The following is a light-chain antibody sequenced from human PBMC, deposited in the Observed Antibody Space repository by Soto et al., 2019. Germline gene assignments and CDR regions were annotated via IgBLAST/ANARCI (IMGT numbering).Light chain of an antibody. CDR3: QHYNSYSPT. V-gene: IGKV1-5*03. Sequence: DIQMTQSPSTLSASVGDRVTITCRASQSIRSWLAWYQKKPGKAPKLLMYKASSLESGVPSRFSCSGSWKEFTLTISSLLPDDFAAYHCQHYNSYSPTFGQGTQLDI. CDR2: KAS. J-gene: IGKJ2*01. CDR1: QSIRSW.